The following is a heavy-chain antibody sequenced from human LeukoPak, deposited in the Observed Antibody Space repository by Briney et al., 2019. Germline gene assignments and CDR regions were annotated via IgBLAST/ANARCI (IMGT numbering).Heavy chain of an antibody. CDR1: GFTFSSYG. D-gene: IGHD3-22*01. CDR3: ARGDSSGYYHDY. CDR2: IWYDGSNK. J-gene: IGHJ4*02. Sequence: GGSLRLSCAASGFTFSSYGMHWVRQAPGKGLEWVAVIWYDGSNKYYADSVKGRFTISRDNSKNMLYLQMNSLRAEDTAVYYCARGDSSGYYHDYWGQGTLVTVSS. V-gene: IGHV3-33*01.